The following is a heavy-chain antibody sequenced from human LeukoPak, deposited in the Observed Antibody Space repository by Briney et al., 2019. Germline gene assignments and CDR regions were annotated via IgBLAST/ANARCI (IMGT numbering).Heavy chain of an antibody. V-gene: IGHV4-34*10. D-gene: IGHD7-27*01. Sequence: SETLSLTCAVYGGSFNGYSWTWIRQPPGKGLEWIGEIDHSGNTNYHPSLKSRITISLDTSKNQFSLKLNSVTAADTAIYYCARNRRSNWESLSFIDYWGQGTLVTVSS. J-gene: IGHJ4*02. CDR2: IDHSGNT. CDR1: GGSFNGYS. CDR3: ARNRRSNWESLSFIDY.